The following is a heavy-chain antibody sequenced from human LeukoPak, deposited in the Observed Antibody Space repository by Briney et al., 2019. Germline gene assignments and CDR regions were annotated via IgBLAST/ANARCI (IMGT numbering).Heavy chain of an antibody. V-gene: IGHV4-34*01. CDR1: GGSFGDYY. Sequence: SETLSLTCAVYGGSFGDYYWSWIRQPPGKGLEWIGEIDHSGSTNYNPSLKSRVTISVDTSKNQFSVKVSSVTAADTAVYYCARLAARQRYYYYGMDVWGQGTTVTVSS. J-gene: IGHJ6*02. CDR2: IDHSGST. CDR3: ARLAARQRYYYYGMDV. D-gene: IGHD6-25*01.